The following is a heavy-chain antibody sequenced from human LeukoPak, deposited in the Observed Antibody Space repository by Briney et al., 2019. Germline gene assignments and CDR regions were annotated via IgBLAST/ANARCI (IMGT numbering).Heavy chain of an antibody. CDR3: AKRYCTNAVCHIDY. CDR1: GFAFRNYG. J-gene: IGHJ4*02. CDR2: ISYDGSTD. D-gene: IGHD2-8*01. V-gene: IGHV3-30*18. Sequence: GRSLRLSCAASGFAFRNYGMHWVRQAPGKGLEWVALISYDGSTDYYSDSVKGRFTISRDSPKNTLYLEMNSLRTEDTAVCYCAKRYCTNAVCHIDYWGQGTLVTVSS.